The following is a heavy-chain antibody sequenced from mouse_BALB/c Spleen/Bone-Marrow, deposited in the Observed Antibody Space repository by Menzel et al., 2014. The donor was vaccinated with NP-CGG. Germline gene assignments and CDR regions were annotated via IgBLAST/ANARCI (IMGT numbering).Heavy chain of an antibody. CDR3: ASGGPLNDYPVNY. CDR2: ISYSDST. V-gene: IGHV3-2*02. J-gene: IGHJ4*01. Sequence: EVKLEESGPGLVKPSQSLSLTCTVTGYSITSDYAWNWIRQFPGNKLEWMGYISYSDSTNYNPSLKSRISITRDTSRNQFYLQLTSVTTEDTATYYCASGGPLNDYPVNYWGQGTSVTVSS. D-gene: IGHD3-3*01. CDR1: GYSITSDYA.